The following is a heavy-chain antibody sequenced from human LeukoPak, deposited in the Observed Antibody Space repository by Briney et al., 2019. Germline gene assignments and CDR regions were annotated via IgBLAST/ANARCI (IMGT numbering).Heavy chain of an antibody. CDR1: GGTFSRYA. CDR2: IIPIFGTA. V-gene: IGHV1-69*05. Sequence: ASVKVSCKASGGTFSRYAISWVRQAPGQGLEWMGGIIPIFGTANYAQKFQGRVTITTDESTSTAYMELSSLRSEDTAVYYCARVHRTCNSILYFDYWGQGTLVPVSS. D-gene: IGHD4-23*01. J-gene: IGHJ4*02. CDR3: ARVHRTCNSILYFDY.